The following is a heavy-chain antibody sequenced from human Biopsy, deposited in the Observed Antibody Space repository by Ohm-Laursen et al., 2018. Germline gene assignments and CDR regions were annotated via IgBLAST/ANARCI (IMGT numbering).Heavy chain of an antibody. CDR1: GDSISSNY. D-gene: IGHD3-22*01. CDR2: IFYTGST. J-gene: IGHJ2*01. Sequence: SETLSLTCTVSGDSISSNYWSWIRQPPGKGLEWIGYIFYTGSTDYNPSLQSRVTISVDTSKNHFSLRLRSVTTADTAIYYCARDRGYYSDRTVPGYFDLWGRGTLVTVSS. V-gene: IGHV4-59*01. CDR3: ARDRGYYSDRTVPGYFDL.